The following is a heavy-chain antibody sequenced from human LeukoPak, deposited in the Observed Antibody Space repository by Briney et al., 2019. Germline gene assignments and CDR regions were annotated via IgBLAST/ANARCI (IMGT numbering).Heavy chain of an antibody. CDR3: ARHVGKWGWDY. D-gene: IGHD3-16*01. Sequence: PSETLSLTCTVSGCSISNYYWAWIRQPPGKGLEWIGNIYYTGATTYNPSLRSRVTISVDPPKNQFSLQLSSVTAADTAIHYCARHVGKWGWDYXXXGXXXTVSS. V-gene: IGHV4-59*08. J-gene: IGHJ4*02. CDR2: IYYTGAT. CDR1: GCSISNYY.